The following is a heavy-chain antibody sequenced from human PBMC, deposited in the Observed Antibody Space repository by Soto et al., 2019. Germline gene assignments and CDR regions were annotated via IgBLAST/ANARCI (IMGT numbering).Heavy chain of an antibody. Sequence: GASVKVSCKASGGTFSSYAISWVRQAPGQGLEWMGGIIPIFGTANYAQKFQGRVTITADESTSTAYMELSSLRSEDTAVYCCARVRYYYDSSGYRPFYDAVDYWGQGTLVTVSS. CDR1: GGTFSSYA. V-gene: IGHV1-69*13. D-gene: IGHD3-22*01. CDR2: IIPIFGTA. J-gene: IGHJ4*02. CDR3: ARVRYYYDSSGYRPFYDAVDY.